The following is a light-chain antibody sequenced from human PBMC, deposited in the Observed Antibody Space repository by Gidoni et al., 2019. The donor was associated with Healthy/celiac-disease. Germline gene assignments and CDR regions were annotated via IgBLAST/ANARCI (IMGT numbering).Light chain of an antibody. CDR1: SSDVGGYNY. V-gene: IGLV2-14*01. J-gene: IGLJ3*02. CDR3: SSYTSSSTRV. Sequence: QSALTQPASVSGSPGPSITISCTGTSSDVGGYNYVSWYQQHPGKAPKLMIYEVSNRPSGVSNHFSGSKSGNTASLTISGLQAEDEADYYCSSYTSSSTRVFGGGTKLTVL. CDR2: EVS.